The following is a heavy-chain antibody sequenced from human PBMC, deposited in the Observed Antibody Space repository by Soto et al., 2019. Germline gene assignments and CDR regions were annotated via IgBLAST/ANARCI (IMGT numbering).Heavy chain of an antibody. CDR2: IYYSGST. J-gene: IGHJ5*02. Sequence: QLQLQESGPGLVKPSETLSLTCTVSGGSISSSSYYWGWIRQPPGKGLEWIGSIYYSGSTYYNPSLKSRVTISVDTSKNQFSLKLSSVTAADTAVYYCARHIGVIGAGRLVWFDPWGQGTLVTVSS. CDR3: ARHIGVIGAGRLVWFDP. D-gene: IGHD3-9*01. CDR1: GGSISSSSYY. V-gene: IGHV4-39*01.